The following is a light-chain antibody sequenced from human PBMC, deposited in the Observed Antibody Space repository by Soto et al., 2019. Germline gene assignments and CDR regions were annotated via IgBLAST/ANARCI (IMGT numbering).Light chain of an antibody. CDR1: SSNIGSGYH. CDR3: QSYDSSLSAVV. Sequence: QSVLTQSPSVSGAPGQRLTISCTGSSSNIGSGYHVHWYQQLPGTAPKLLIYDHNNRPSGVPDRFSGSKSGTSASLAITGLQAEDEADYYCQSYDSSLSAVVFGGGTKLTVL. V-gene: IGLV1-40*01. J-gene: IGLJ2*01. CDR2: DHN.